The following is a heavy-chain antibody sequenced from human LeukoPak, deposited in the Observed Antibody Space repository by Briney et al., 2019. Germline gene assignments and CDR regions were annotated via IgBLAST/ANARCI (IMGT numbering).Heavy chain of an antibody. CDR1: GGSISSGSYY. J-gene: IGHJ3*02. Sequence: PSETLSLTCTVSGGSISSGSYYWDWIRQPPGKGLEWIGDIYSSGKTNYNPSLRSRVTMSIDPSKNQFSLNLNSVSAADTAVYYCARDMYTSGGAFDIWGQGTMVTVSS. V-gene: IGHV4-39*02. D-gene: IGHD2-8*02. CDR3: ARDMYTSGGAFDI. CDR2: IYSSGKT.